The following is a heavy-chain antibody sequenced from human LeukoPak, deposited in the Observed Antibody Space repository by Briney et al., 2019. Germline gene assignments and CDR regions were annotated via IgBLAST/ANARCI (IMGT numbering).Heavy chain of an antibody. V-gene: IGHV4-39*07. CDR3: ARVGSSWYSDY. D-gene: IGHD6-13*01. J-gene: IGHJ4*02. Sequence: PSETLSRTCTVSGGSISSSSYYWGWIRQPPGKGLEWIGSMFYKGNTYYNPSLKSRVTISLDTSKNQFSLKLSSVTAADTAVYYCARVGSSWYSDYWGQGTLVTVSS. CDR1: GGSISSSSYY. CDR2: MFYKGNT.